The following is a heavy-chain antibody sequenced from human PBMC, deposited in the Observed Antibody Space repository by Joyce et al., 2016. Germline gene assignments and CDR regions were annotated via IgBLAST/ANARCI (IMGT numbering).Heavy chain of an antibody. CDR3: ARDVYLDMVRSYYFDF. CDR1: EGTVRKYG. Sequence: QVHLEHSGAEVKQPGSSVKVSCKAPEGTVRKYGLSWVRQAPGQRLEGMGRFNPILGIANKAQKWQGRVTITVDRSTTTAYMELRSLRSDDTAVYFCARDVYLDMVRSYYFDFWGQGTLVTVSS. V-gene: IGHV1-69*04. D-gene: IGHD3-10*01. CDR2: FNPILGIA. J-gene: IGHJ4*02.